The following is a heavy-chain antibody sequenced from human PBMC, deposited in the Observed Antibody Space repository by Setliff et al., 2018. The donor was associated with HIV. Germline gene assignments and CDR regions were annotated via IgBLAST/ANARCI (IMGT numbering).Heavy chain of an antibody. Sequence: SETLSLTCTVYGASISSSNSYWGWIRQPPGKRLEWLASIYSSGTTSYNPSLSSRLTISVDTSKNQVSLKLNSVTAADTAVYYCARGLSIFGVATPGFYSFMDVWGKGTTVTVSS. J-gene: IGHJ6*03. CDR1: GASISSSNSY. CDR2: IYSSGTT. CDR3: ARGLSIFGVATPGFYSFMDV. D-gene: IGHD3-3*01. V-gene: IGHV4-39*07.